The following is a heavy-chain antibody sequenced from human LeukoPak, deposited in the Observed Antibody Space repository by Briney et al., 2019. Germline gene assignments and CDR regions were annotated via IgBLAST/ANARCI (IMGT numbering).Heavy chain of an antibody. Sequence: GASVKVSCKASGYTFTNYGIIWVRQAPGQGLEWMGWISGYSGNTNYAQKLQGRVTMTTDTSTSTAYMELRSLRSDDTAVYYCASGYCSGGRCYSGDYWGQGTLVTVSS. CDR3: ASGYCSGGRCYSGDY. D-gene: IGHD2-15*01. V-gene: IGHV1-18*04. J-gene: IGHJ4*02. CDR1: GYTFTNYG. CDR2: ISGYSGNT.